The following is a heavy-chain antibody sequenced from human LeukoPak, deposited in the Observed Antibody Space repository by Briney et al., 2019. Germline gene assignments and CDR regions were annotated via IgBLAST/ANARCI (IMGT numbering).Heavy chain of an antibody. J-gene: IGHJ4*02. CDR2: IYYSGST. CDR3: ARDPLAYCGGDCYTPAYYFDY. CDR1: GGSISSGGYY. D-gene: IGHD2-21*02. Sequence: SETLSLTCTVSGGSISSGGYYWSWIRQHPGKGLEWIGYIYYSGSTYYNPSLKSRVTISVDTSKNQFSLKLSSVTAADTAVYYCARDPLAYCGGDCYTPAYYFDYRGQGTLVTVSS. V-gene: IGHV4-31*03.